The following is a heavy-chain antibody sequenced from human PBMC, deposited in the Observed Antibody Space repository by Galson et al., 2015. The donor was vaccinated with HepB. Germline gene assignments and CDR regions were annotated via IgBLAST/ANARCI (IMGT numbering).Heavy chain of an antibody. J-gene: IGHJ4*02. D-gene: IGHD3-22*01. CDR3: ARMTRYDSSGYTFDY. CDR2: ISGSGGST. Sequence: SLRLSCAASGFTFSSYAMSWVRQAPGKGLEWVSAISGSGGSTYYADSVKGRFTISRDNSKNTLYLQMNSLRAEDTAVYYCARMTRYDSSGYTFDYWGQGTLVTVSS. CDR1: GFTFSSYA. V-gene: IGHV3-23*01.